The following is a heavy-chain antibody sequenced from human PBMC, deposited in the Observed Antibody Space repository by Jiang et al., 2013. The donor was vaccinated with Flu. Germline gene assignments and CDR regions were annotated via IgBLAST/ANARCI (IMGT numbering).Heavy chain of an antibody. CDR3: ATVPYYYDSPEDY. CDR1: GYTFTSYD. Sequence: SGAEVKKPGASVKVSCKASGYTFTSYDINWVRQATGQGLEWMGWMNPNSGNTGYAQKFQGRVTMTRNTSISTAYMELSSLRSEDTAVYYCATVPYYYDSPEDYWGQGTLVTVSS. V-gene: IGHV1-8*01. CDR2: MNPNSGNT. J-gene: IGHJ4*02. D-gene: IGHD3-22*01.